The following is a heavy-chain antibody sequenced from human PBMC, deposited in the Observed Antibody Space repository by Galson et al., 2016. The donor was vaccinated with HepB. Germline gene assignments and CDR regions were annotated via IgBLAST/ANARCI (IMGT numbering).Heavy chain of an antibody. CDR3: ATRSRAAMPAFGIQRPNYYMDV. J-gene: IGHJ6*03. CDR1: GGSISSYS. Sequence: SETLSLTCTVSGGSISSYSWSWIRQPPGKGLEWNGYICYSGSTNYNPSLKSRVTITVDTHKNQSSLMLSSVTTADTAVDYCATRSRAAMPAFGIQRPNYYMDVWGKGTTVTVSS. D-gene: IGHD2-2*01. CDR2: ICYSGST. V-gene: IGHV4-59*01.